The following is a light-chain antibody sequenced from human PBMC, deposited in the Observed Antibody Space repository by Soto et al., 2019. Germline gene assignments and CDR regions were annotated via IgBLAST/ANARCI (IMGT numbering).Light chain of an antibody. V-gene: IGKV3D-20*02. J-gene: IGKJ4*01. Sequence: EIVLTQSPGTLSLSPGERATLSCRASQSVSSTYLAWYQQKPGQAPRLLIHSASSRATGIPDRFSGSGSGTDFTLTISSLEPADFAVYYCQQRSNWPLTFGGGTKVDIK. CDR1: QSVSSTY. CDR2: SAS. CDR3: QQRSNWPLT.